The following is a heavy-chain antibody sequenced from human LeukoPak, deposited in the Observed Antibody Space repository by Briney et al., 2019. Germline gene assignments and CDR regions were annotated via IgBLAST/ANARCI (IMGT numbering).Heavy chain of an antibody. D-gene: IGHD2-8*01. V-gene: IGHV4-4*02. Sequence: RSSETLSLTCAVSAVSINSRNWWSWVRQSPGKGLEWIGEFCHCGSTNYNPSLKSRATISVDKSKSQFSLKLNSVSAADTAVYYCVRNGRHYFDFWGQGTLVTVSS. CDR1: AVSINSRNW. CDR3: VRNGRHYFDF. J-gene: IGHJ4*02. CDR2: FCHCGST.